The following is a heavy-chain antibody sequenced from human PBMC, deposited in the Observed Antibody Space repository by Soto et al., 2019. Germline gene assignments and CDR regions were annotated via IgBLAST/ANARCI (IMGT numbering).Heavy chain of an antibody. J-gene: IGHJ6*02. Sequence: GDSLKSSCKGSGYSFTSYWISWVRQMPGKGLERMGRIDPSDSYTNYSPSFQGNATISADKSMSTAYLQGSCLKASDTAMYYCARHIVVVTVGMDVWRQGTTVTVSS. CDR3: ARHIVVVTVGMDV. CDR2: IDPSDSYT. CDR1: GYSFTSYW. V-gene: IGHV5-10-1*01. D-gene: IGHD2-21*02.